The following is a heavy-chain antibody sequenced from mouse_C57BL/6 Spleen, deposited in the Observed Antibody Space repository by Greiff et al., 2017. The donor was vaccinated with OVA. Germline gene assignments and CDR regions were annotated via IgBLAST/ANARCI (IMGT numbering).Heavy chain of an antibody. CDR3: ARHYSNYDAMDY. V-gene: IGHV5-9*01. J-gene: IGHJ4*01. CDR2: ISGGGGNT. CDR1: GFTFSSYT. Sequence: EVKVEESGGGLVKPGGSLKLSCAASGFTFSSYTMSWVRQTPEKRLEWVATISGGGGNTYYPDSVKGRFTISRDNAKNTLYLQMSSLRSEDTALYYCARHYSNYDAMDYWGQGTSVTVSS. D-gene: IGHD2-5*01.